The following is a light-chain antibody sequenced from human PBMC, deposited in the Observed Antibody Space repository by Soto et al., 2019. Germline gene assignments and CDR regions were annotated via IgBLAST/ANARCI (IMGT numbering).Light chain of an antibody. Sequence: EIVMTQSPATLSLSPGERATLSCRASESVSSYLAWYQQKPGQAPRLLIYGASTRATGIPARFSRSRSGTEFTLTISSLQSEDFAVSYCQQHANWPLTFGGGTKVEIK. V-gene: IGKV3-15*01. CDR1: ESVSSY. J-gene: IGKJ4*01. CDR2: GAS. CDR3: QQHANWPLT.